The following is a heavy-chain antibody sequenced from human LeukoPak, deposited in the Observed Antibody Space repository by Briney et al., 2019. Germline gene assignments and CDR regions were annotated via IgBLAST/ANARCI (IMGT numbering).Heavy chain of an antibody. J-gene: IGHJ1*01. CDR1: GFTFSSYW. CDR3: AKDPYYDSSGTRGYFQH. V-gene: IGHV3-7*01. Sequence: GGSLRLSCAASGFTFSSYWMSWVRQAPGKGLEWVANIKQDGSEKYYVDSVKGRFTISRDNAKNSLYLQMNSRRAEDTAVYYCAKDPYYDSSGTRGYFQHWGQGTLVTVSS. D-gene: IGHD3-22*01. CDR2: IKQDGSEK.